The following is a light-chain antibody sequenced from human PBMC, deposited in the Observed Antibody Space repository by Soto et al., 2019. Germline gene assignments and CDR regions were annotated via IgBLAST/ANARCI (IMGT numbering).Light chain of an antibody. CDR1: QSVSSSY. J-gene: IGKJ3*01. V-gene: IGKV3-20*01. CDR2: GAS. CDR3: QQYGSSRT. Sequence: EIVLTQSPGTLSLSLGERATLSCRASQSVSSSYLAWYQQKPGQAPRLLIYGASSRATGIPDRFSGSGSGTDFTLTISRLEPEDFAVYYCQQYGSSRTFGPGTKVDIK.